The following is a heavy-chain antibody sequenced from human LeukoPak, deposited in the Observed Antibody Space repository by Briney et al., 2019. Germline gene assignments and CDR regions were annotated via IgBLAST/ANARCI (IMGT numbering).Heavy chain of an antibody. CDR1: GYTFTNYD. D-gene: IGHD2-2*01. V-gene: IGHV1-8*03. CDR2: MNTNSGNT. J-gene: IGHJ4*02. CDR3: ASGYCSDTSCPYPPFDY. Sequence: ASVTVSCKASGYTFTNYDIHWVRQAPGQGLEWMGWMNTNSGNTGYAQKFQGRVTITRDTSISTAYMELSGLRSEDTAVFYCASGYCSDTSCPYPPFDYWGQGTLVTVSS.